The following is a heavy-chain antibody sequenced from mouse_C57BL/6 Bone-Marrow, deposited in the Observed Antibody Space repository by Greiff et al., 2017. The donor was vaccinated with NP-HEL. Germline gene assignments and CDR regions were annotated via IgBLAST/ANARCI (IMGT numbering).Heavy chain of an antibody. CDR3: ARRTVVARDWFAY. J-gene: IGHJ3*01. V-gene: IGHV1-19*01. Sequence: EVQLQQSGPVLVKPGASVKMSCKASGYTFTDYYMNWVKQSHGKSLEWIGVINPYNGGTSYNQKFKGKATLTVDKSSSTAYMELNSLTSEDSAVYYCARRTVVARDWFAYWGQGTLVTVSA. D-gene: IGHD1-1*01. CDR2: INPYNGGT. CDR1: GYTFTDYY.